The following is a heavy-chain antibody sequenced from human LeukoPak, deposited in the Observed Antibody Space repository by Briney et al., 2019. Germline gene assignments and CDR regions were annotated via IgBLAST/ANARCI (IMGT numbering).Heavy chain of an antibody. Sequence: GGSLRLACAASGFTFSSYAMSWVRQAPGKGREWVSAISGSGGSTYYADPVKGRFTISRDNSKNTLYLQMNSLRAEDTAVYYCAKDFICYAILTGCKGNWFDPWGQGTLVTVSS. D-gene: IGHD3-9*01. CDR3: AKDFICYAILTGCKGNWFDP. CDR2: ISGSGGST. V-gene: IGHV3-23*01. J-gene: IGHJ5*02. CDR1: GFTFSSYA.